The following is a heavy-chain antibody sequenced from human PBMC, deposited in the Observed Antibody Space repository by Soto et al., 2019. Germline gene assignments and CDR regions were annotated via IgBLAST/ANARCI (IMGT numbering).Heavy chain of an antibody. CDR3: AKDHMSGYLLFFGELMDY. CDR1: GFTFSRYG. D-gene: IGHD3-10*01. J-gene: IGHJ4*02. Sequence: QVQLVESGGGVVQPGRSLRLSCAASGFTFSRYGMHWVRQTPGKGLEWVAFISYDESNSYYADSVRGRFTISRDSVKNTVYLQLTSLRPEDTAVYYCAKDHMSGYLLFFGELMDYWGQGTLVTVSS. V-gene: IGHV3-30*18. CDR2: ISYDESNS.